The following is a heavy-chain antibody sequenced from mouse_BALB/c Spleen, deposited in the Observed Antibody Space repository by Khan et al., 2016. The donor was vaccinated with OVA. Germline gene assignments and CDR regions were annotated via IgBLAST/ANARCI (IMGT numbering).Heavy chain of an antibody. J-gene: IGHJ3*01. V-gene: IGHV1-77*01. CDR3: ARRNYFGYTFAY. Sequence: QVQLQQPGAELARPGASVKLSCKASGYTFTDYYINWVKQRTGQGLEWIGEISPGSGDTYYNEKFKGTATLTVDKSSSTAYMQLSSLTSEASAVYFCARRNYFGYTFAYWGQGTLVTVSA. CDR1: GYTFTDYY. CDR2: ISPGSGDT. D-gene: IGHD1-2*01.